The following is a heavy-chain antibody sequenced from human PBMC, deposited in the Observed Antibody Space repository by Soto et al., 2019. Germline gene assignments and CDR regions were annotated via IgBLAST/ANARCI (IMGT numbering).Heavy chain of an antibody. D-gene: IGHD3-22*01. V-gene: IGHV1-46*01. CDR3: ARAQDSSGYHTLGWFDP. CDR1: GYTFTSYY. J-gene: IGHJ5*02. CDR2: INPSGGST. Sequence: QVQLVQSGAEVKKPGASVKVSCKASGYTFTSYYMHWVRQAPGQGLEWMGIINPSGGSTSYAQKFPGRVTMTRDTSTSTVYMELSSLRSEDTAVYYCARAQDSSGYHTLGWFDPWGQGTLVTVSS.